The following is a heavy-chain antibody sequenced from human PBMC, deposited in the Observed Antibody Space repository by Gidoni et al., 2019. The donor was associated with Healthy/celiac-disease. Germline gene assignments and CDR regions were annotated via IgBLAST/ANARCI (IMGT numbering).Heavy chain of an antibody. CDR2: SNHSRST. J-gene: IGHJ6*03. CDR3: ARGLPQWLVRNYMDV. Sequence: QVQLQQWGAGLLKPSETMSLTCSVYGGSFSGSYWNWIRQPPGEGVGWLGESNHSRSTNYHPSPHSRLTISVDTSKNQFSLKLSSAAAADTAVYYCARGLPQWLVRNYMDVWGKGTTVTVSS. D-gene: IGHD6-19*01. CDR1: GGSFSGSY. V-gene: IGHV4-34*01.